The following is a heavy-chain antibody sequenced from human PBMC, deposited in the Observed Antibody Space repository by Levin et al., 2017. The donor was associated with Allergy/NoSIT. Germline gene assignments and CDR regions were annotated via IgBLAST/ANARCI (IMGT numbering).Heavy chain of an antibody. CDR1: GFTFSSYW. D-gene: IGHD2-8*02. J-gene: IGHJ3*02. CDR2: TKHDGTEK. Sequence: GGSLRLSCAASGFTFSSYWMSWVRQAPGKGLEWVANTKHDGTEKYYVDSVRGRFTISRGNAKNSVYLQMTSLRVEDTAVYYCARNWRSAFDIWGQGTMVTVSS. V-gene: IGHV3-7*04. CDR3: ARNWRSAFDI.